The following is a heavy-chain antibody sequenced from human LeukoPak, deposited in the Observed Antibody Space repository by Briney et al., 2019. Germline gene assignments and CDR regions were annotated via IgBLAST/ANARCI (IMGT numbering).Heavy chain of an antibody. J-gene: IGHJ3*02. D-gene: IGHD3-22*01. CDR3: ARVDDSSGGDAFDI. CDR2: IIPIFGIA. CDR1: GGTFSSYA. V-gene: IGHV1-69*04. Sequence: SVKVSCKASGGTFSSYAISWVRQAPGQGLEWMGRIIPIFGIANYAQKFQGRVTITADKSTSTAYMELSSLRSEDTAVYYCARVDDSSGGDAFDIWGQGTMVTASS.